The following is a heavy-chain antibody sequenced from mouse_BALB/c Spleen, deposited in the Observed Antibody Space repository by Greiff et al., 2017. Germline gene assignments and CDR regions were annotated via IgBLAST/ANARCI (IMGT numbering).Heavy chain of an antibody. CDR2: ITSNGGST. V-gene: IGHV5-6-3*01. J-gene: IGHJ4*01. D-gene: IGHD2-3*01. Sequence: EVKLVESGGGLVQPGGSLKLSCAASGFTFSSYGMSWVRQTPDKRLELVATITSNGGSTYYPDSVKGRFTISRDNAKNTLYLQMSSLKSEDTAMYYCAREGGYDGYFYAMDYWGQGTSVTVSS. CDR3: AREGGYDGYFYAMDY. CDR1: GFTFSSYG.